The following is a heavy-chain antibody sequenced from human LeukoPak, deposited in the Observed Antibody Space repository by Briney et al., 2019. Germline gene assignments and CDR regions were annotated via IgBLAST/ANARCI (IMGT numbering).Heavy chain of an antibody. CDR3: ARRWYFDL. CDR1: GFTFSSYW. Sequence: GGSLRLSCEASGFTFSSYWMNWVRQAPGKGLEWVAVISYDETNKYYADSVQGRFTISRDNSKNTLYLQMNSLRAEDTALYYCARRWYFDLWGRGTLVTVSS. CDR2: ISYDETNK. J-gene: IGHJ2*01. V-gene: IGHV3-30*03.